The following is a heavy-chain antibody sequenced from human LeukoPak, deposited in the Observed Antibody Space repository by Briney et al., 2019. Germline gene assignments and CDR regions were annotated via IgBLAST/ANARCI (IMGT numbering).Heavy chain of an antibody. V-gene: IGHV4-39*07. CDR3: ARSEDAFDI. J-gene: IGHJ3*02. CDR2: VYYSGST. Sequence: PSETLSLTCTVSGGSISSYYWSWIRQPPGKGLEWIGSVYYSGSTYYNPSLKSRVTISVDMSKNQFSLKLSSVTAADTAVYYCARSEDAFDIWGQGTMVTVSS. CDR1: GGSISSYY.